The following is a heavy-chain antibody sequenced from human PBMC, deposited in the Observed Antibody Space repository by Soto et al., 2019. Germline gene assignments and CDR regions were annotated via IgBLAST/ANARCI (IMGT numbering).Heavy chain of an antibody. J-gene: IGHJ4*02. CDR1: GCSISTYY. CDR3: ASQQQVGDFDY. V-gene: IGHV4-59*08. D-gene: IGHD6-13*01. Sequence: SETLSLTCTVSGCSISTYYWTWIRQSPGKGPEWIGYVYHSGSTYYNPSLKSRVTISVDTSKNQFSLKLSSVTAADTAVYYCASQQQVGDFDYWGQGTLVTVSS. CDR2: VYHSGST.